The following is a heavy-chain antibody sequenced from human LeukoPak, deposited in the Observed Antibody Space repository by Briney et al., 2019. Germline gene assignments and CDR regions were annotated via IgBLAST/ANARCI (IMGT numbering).Heavy chain of an antibody. J-gene: IGHJ6*02. D-gene: IGHD3-3*01. CDR3: ARDLGGYYYYGMDV. V-gene: IGHV3-48*04. CDR2: ISSSSSTI. CDR1: GFTFSSYS. Sequence: GGSLRLSCAASGFTFSSYSMNWVRQAPGKGLEWVSYISSSSSTIYYADSVKGRFTISRDNAKNSLYLQMNSLRAEDTAVYYCARDLGGYYYYGMDVWGQGTTVTVSS.